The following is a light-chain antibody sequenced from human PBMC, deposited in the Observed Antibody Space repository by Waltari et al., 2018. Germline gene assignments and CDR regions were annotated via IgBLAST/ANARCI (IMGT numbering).Light chain of an antibody. Sequence: QSALTQPASVSGSPGQSIAISCTGTSSDLGSYNYVSWYQQHPGKAPKLMIYEVSNRPPGVADRFSGSKSGTTASLTISGLQAEDEADYYCSSCTTSNTVVFGTGTKVTVL. CDR1: SSDLGSYNY. CDR3: SSCTTSNTVV. CDR2: EVS. J-gene: IGLJ1*01. V-gene: IGLV2-14*01.